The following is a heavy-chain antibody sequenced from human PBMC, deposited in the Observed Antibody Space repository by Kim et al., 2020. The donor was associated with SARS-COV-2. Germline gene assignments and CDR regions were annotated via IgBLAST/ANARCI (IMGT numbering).Heavy chain of an antibody. CDR2: IYYSGST. J-gene: IGHJ5*02. D-gene: IGHD3-3*01. CDR3: ARVGIKRITIFGVVDPSNYFDR. Sequence: SETLSLTCTVSGGSISSSSYYWGWIRQPPGKGLEWIGSIYYSGSTYYNPSLKSRVTISVDTSKNQFSLKLSSVTAADTAVYYCARVGIKRITIFGVVDPSNYFDRWGQGTLVTVSS. V-gene: IGHV4-39*01. CDR1: GGSISSSSYY.